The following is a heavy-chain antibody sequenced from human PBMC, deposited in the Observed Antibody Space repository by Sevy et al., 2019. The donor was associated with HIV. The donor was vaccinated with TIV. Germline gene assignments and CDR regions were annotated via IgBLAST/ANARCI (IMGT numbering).Heavy chain of an antibody. J-gene: IGHJ6*03. Sequence: ASVKVSCKTSGGTFSSYAISWVRQAPGQGLEWMGGIIPIFGTANYAQKFQGRVTITADESTSTAFMELSSLRSEDTAVYYCARGGGIAQHYYYYYMDVWGKGTTVTVSS. CDR2: IIPIFGTA. CDR1: GGTFSSYA. D-gene: IGHD6-13*01. V-gene: IGHV1-69*13. CDR3: ARGGGIAQHYYYYYMDV.